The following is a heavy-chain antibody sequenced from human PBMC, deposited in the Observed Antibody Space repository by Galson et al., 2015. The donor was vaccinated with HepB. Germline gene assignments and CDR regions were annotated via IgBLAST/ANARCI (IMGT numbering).Heavy chain of an antibody. J-gene: IGHJ6*02. V-gene: IGHV3-23*01. CDR3: AKDPSIFGVWGMDV. CDR2: ISGSGGST. CDR1: GFTFSSYA. D-gene: IGHD3-3*01. Sequence: SLRLSCAASGFTFSSYAMSWVRQAPGKGLEWVSAISGSGGSTYYADSVKGRFTISRDNSKNTLYLQMNSLRAEDTAVYYCAKDPSIFGVWGMDVWGQGTTVTVSS.